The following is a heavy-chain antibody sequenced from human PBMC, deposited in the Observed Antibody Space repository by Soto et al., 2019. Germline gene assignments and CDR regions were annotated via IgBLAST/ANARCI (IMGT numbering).Heavy chain of an antibody. D-gene: IGHD3-16*01. V-gene: IGHV3-23*01. CDR3: ARPQICIAWGNGPDD. Sequence: EVQLLESGGGLVQPGGSLRLSCAASGFTFGNYAMNWVRQAPGKGLEWVSAISGSSINTYYADSVKGRFTISRDNSKNTLYLQMDGLRAVYSAVYYCARPQICIAWGNGPDDWGQGTLVTVSS. J-gene: IGHJ4*02. CDR2: ISGSSINT. CDR1: GFTFGNYA.